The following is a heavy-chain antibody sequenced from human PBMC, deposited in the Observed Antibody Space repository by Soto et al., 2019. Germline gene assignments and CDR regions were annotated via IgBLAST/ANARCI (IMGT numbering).Heavy chain of an antibody. CDR1: GGTFNTYA. D-gene: IGHD3-10*01. V-gene: IGHV1-69*01. CDR2: IIPIFGIK. J-gene: IGHJ4*02. Sequence: QMQLVQSGAEVKERGSSVKISCKTSGGTFNTYALTWVRQAPGQGLEWIGGIIPIFGIKNVAQRFQGRVTINADESLTTAYMEMTSLRSDDTAVYYCAKEAGDHWGQGTRVTFSS. CDR3: AKEAGDH.